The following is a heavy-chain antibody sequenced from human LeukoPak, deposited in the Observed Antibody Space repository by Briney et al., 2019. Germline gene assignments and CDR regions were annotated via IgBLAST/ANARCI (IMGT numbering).Heavy chain of an antibody. D-gene: IGHD1-7*01. CDR1: GASISSYC. Sequence: SETLSLTCTVSGASISSYCWSWIRQPAGKGLEWIGRIYTSGNTNYNPSLKSRVTMSVDTSKNQFSLKLTSVTAADTAVYYCVRDKPGGSIGTTEYFDYWGQGTLVTVSS. CDR3: VRDKPGGSIGTTEYFDY. CDR2: IYTSGNT. V-gene: IGHV4-4*07. J-gene: IGHJ4*02.